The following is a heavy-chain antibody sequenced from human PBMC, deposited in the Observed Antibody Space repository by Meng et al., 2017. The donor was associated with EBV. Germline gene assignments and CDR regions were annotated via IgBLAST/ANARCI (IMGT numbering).Heavy chain of an antibody. D-gene: IGHD4-11*01. V-gene: IGHV4-34*01. Sequence: QVQLQQWGAGLLKPSETLSLTCAVYGGSFSGYYWSWIRQPPGKGLEWIGEINHSGSTNYNPSLKSRVTISLDKSKNQFSLKLTSLTAADTAIYYCARGDYTNYPRWFDPWGQGTLVTVSS. CDR3: ARGDYTNYPRWFDP. CDR2: INHSGST. CDR1: GGSFSGYY. J-gene: IGHJ5*02.